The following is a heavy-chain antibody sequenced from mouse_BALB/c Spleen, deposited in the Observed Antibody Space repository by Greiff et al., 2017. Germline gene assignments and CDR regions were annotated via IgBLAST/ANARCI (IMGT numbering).Heavy chain of an antibody. CDR3: ARSPDGYYTMDY. Sequence: VQLQQSGAELVRPGTSVKVSCKASGYAFTNYLIEWVKQRPGQGLEWIGVINPGSGGTNYNEKFKGKATLTADKSSSTAYMQLSSLTSDDSAVYFCARSPDGYYTMDYWGQGTSVTVSS. CDR2: INPGSGGT. J-gene: IGHJ4*01. V-gene: IGHV1-54*01. D-gene: IGHD2-3*01. CDR1: GYAFTNYL.